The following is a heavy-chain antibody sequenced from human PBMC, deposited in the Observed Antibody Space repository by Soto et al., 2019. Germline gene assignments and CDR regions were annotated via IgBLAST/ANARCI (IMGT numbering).Heavy chain of an antibody. CDR2: ISAHNGNT. CDR1: GYTFTSYG. V-gene: IGHV1-18*03. Sequence: QVHLVQSGAEVKKPGASVKVSCKASGYTFTSYGITWVRQAPGQGLEWMGWISAHNGNTDYAQKLQGRAIVTRDTAKGTAYMELWSLIADDVADDYCASARYGESGGEDPLNTVSS. J-gene: IGHJ1*01. CDR3: ASARYGES. D-gene: IGHD3-10*01.